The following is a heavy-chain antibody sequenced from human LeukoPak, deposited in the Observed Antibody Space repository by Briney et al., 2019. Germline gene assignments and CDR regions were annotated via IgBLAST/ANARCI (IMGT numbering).Heavy chain of an antibody. Sequence: GGSLRHSCAASGFTFSSYGMHWVRQAPGKGLEWVAVISSDGSNKYYADSVKGRFTISRDNSKNTLYLQMNSLRAEDTAVYYCAKDAHGVVVPAAYFDYWGQGTLVTVSS. CDR2: ISSDGSNK. CDR1: GFTFSSYG. J-gene: IGHJ4*02. D-gene: IGHD2-2*01. CDR3: AKDAHGVVVPAAYFDY. V-gene: IGHV3-30*18.